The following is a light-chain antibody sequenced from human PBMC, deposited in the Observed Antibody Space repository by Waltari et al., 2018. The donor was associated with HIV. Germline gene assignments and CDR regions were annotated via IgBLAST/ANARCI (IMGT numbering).Light chain of an antibody. J-gene: IGLJ1*01. CDR1: ASPKPY. CDR2: KNT. Sequence: SSELTQPPSVSVSPGQTARITCSGDASPKPYTHWFQQKPGQAPVVVIHKNTERPSGIPERFSASRSGTTVTLTITGVQTDDEAGYYCLSADTSGTYVFGPGTTVTVL. V-gene: IGLV3-25*03. CDR3: LSADTSGTYV.